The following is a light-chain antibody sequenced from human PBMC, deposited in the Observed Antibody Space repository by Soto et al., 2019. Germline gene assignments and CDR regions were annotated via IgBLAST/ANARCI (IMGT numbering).Light chain of an antibody. CDR3: QQYTYWPRT. Sequence: EIVLTQSPGTLSLSPGERATLSCRASQSVSSSYLAWYQQKPGQAPRLLIYGASSRATGIPDRFSGSGSGTDFTLTISSLQSEDFGVYYCQQYTYWPRTFGQGTKVGIK. CDR2: GAS. J-gene: IGKJ1*01. V-gene: IGKV3-20*01. CDR1: QSVSSSY.